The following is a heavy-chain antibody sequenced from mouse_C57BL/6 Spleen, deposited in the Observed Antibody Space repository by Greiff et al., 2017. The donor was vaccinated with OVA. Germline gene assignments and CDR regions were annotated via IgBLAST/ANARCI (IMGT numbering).Heavy chain of an antibody. CDR1: GYAFTNYL. CDR3: ARGDYSNYPYYFDY. D-gene: IGHD2-5*01. J-gene: IGHJ2*01. V-gene: IGHV1-54*01. CDR2: INPGSGGT. Sequence: QVQLQQSGAELVRPGTSVKVSCKASGYAFTNYLIEWVKQRPGQGLEWIGVINPGSGGTNYNEKFKGKATLTADKSSSTAYMQLSSLTSEDSAVYFCARGDYSNYPYYFDYGGQGTTLTVSS.